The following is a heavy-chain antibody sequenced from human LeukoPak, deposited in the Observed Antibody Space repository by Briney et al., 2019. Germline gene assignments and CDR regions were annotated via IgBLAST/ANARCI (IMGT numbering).Heavy chain of an antibody. CDR2: ISYDGSNK. Sequence: PGRSLRLSCAASGFTFSSYGTHWVRQAPGKGLEWVAVISYDGSNKYYADSVKGRFTISRDNSKNTLYLQMNSLRAEDTAVYYCAKDGGGYDYFDYWGQGTLVTVSS. CDR1: GFTFSSYG. J-gene: IGHJ4*02. CDR3: AKDGGGYDYFDY. V-gene: IGHV3-30*18. D-gene: IGHD5-12*01.